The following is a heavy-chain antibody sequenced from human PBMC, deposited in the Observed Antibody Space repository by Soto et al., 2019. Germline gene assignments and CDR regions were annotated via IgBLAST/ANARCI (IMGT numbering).Heavy chain of an antibody. CDR1: GVSINTYNFF. D-gene: IGHD2-21*02. CDR3: VRVNVTLDY. V-gene: IGHV4-39*01. J-gene: IGHJ4*02. Sequence: QLQLQESGPGLVGPSETLSLTCTVSGVSINTYNFFWAWIRQPPGKGLEWIATIHYTGNAYYNPSLTSRLTISGDTSKNQFSLNLSSVTAADTAVYYCVRVNVTLDYWGQGTLVTVSS. CDR2: IHYTGNA.